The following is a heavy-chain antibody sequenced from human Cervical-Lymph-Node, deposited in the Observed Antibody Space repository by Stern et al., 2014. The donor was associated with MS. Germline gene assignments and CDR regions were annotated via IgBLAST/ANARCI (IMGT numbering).Heavy chain of an antibody. CDR3: ATTRWDLFTWNWFDP. V-gene: IGHV4-61*02. CDR2: IHDSGST. D-gene: IGHD1-26*01. J-gene: IGHJ5*02. Sequence: KESGPGLVKPSQTLSITCTVSGGSISSSGYYWSWIRQPADKGLEWIGRIHDSGSTYYKPSLKSRVTISMDTGKNPFSLKLPSVTAADTAVYYCATTRWDLFTWNWFDPWGQGTLVTVSS. CDR1: GGSISSSGYY.